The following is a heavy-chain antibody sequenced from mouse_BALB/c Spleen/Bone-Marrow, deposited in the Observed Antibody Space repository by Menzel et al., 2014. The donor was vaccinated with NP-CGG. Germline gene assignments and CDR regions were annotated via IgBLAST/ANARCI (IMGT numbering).Heavy chain of an antibody. Sequence: EVKVVESGGGLVQPGDSLRLSCAPSGFTFSDFYMEWVRRPPGKRLEWIAASRNKAKYYTTEYSASVKGRFIVSRDTSQSVLYLQMNALRAEDTAIYYCARDVGYGNYFVYWGQGTLVTVSA. CDR1: GFTFSDFY. V-gene: IGHV7-1*02. CDR2: SRNKAKYYTT. CDR3: ARDVGYGNYFVY. D-gene: IGHD2-10*02. J-gene: IGHJ3*01.